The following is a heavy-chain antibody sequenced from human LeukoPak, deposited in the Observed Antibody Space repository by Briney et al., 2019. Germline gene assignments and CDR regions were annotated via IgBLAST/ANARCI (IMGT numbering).Heavy chain of an antibody. D-gene: IGHD2-2*01. CDR2: IYYSGST. CDR1: GGSISSSSYY. CDR3: ASFESSTSSFDY. Sequence: SETLSLTCTVSGGSISSSSYYWGWIRQPPGKGLEWIGSIYYSGSTYYNPSLKSRVTISVDTSKNQFSLKLSSVTAADTAVYYCASFESSTSSFDYWGQGTLVTVSS. J-gene: IGHJ4*02. V-gene: IGHV4-39*01.